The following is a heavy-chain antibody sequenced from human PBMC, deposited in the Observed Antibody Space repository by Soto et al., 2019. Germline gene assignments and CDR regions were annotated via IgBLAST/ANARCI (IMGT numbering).Heavy chain of an antibody. CDR1: GFRFSDYY. D-gene: IGHD2-21*02. J-gene: IGHJ4*02. V-gene: IGHV3-11*05. CDR2: ISVSSSYT. Sequence: PGGSLRLSCAASGFRFSDYYMSWIRQAPGKGLEWVSYISVSSSYTNYADSVKGRFTISRDNAKNSLYLQINSLRAEDTAVYYCARDRGTYCGTDCSSYYFDYWGQGTLVTVSS. CDR3: ARDRGTYCGTDCSSYYFDY.